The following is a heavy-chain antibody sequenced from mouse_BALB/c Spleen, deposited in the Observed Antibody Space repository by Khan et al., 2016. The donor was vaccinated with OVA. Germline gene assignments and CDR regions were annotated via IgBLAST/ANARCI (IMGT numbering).Heavy chain of an antibody. J-gene: IGHJ3*01. V-gene: IGHV1S137*01. CDR3: GRGGGGDRFAY. Sequence: VQLQQSGAELVRPGVSVKISCKGSGYTFTDFTVHWVKQSHVKSLEWIGVISSYYGDATYNQNFKDKATLTVDKSSSTAYMELARLTSEDSAILCCGRGGGGDRFAYWGQGTLVTVSA. CDR1: GYTFTDFT. CDR2: ISSYYGDA.